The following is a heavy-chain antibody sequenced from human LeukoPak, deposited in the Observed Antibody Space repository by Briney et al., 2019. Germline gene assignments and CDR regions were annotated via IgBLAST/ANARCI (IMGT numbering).Heavy chain of an antibody. Sequence: SETLSLTCTVSGGSVSTGGYYWSWIRQPPGKGLEWIGYISYSGGTYYNPSLKSRVTISVDRSKNQFSLKLSSVTAADTAVYYCARGPYCSSTSCPVYFQHWGQGTLVTVSS. V-gene: IGHV4-61*08. D-gene: IGHD2-2*01. J-gene: IGHJ1*01. CDR3: ARGPYCSSTSCPVYFQH. CDR2: ISYSGGT. CDR1: GGSVSTGGYY.